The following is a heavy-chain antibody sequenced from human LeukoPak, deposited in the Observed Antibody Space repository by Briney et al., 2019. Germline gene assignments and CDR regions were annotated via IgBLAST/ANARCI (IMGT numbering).Heavy chain of an antibody. D-gene: IGHD2-2*01. Sequence: SETLSLTCAVSGGSISSGGYSWSWIRQPPGKGLEWIGYIYHSGSTYYNPSLKSRVTISVDRPKNQFSPKLSSVTAADTAVYYCARTPAGYFDLWGRGTLVTVSS. J-gene: IGHJ2*01. CDR3: ARTPAGYFDL. CDR2: IYHSGST. CDR1: GGSISSGGYS. V-gene: IGHV4-30-2*01.